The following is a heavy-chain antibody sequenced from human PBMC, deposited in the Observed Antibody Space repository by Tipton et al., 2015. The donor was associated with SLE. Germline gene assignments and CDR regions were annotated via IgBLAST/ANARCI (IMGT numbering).Heavy chain of an antibody. D-gene: IGHD2-15*01. CDR1: GFTFRSYG. CDR3: AKEVVAANYYYHGMEV. J-gene: IGHJ6*02. Sequence: SLRLSCAASGFTFRSYGMHWVRQAPGKGLEWVAFIRYDGSNKYYADSVKGRFTISRDNSRNTLYLQMNSLRPEDTAVYYCAKEVVAANYYYHGMEVWGQGTTVTVSS. V-gene: IGHV3-30*02. CDR2: IRYDGSNK.